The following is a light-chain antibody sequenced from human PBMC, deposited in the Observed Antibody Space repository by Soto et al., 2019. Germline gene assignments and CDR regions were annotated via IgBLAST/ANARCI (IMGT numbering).Light chain of an antibody. CDR2: EIS. CDR1: GVNVGGYNF. Sequence: QSALTQPASVSGSLGRRTTTPAPGTGVNVGGYNFVSWYQQYPGKAPKLMIFEISNRPSEVSNRFSGSKSGNTASLTISGLQAEDEADYYCSSYTTSSTSVFGTGTKLTVL. CDR3: SSYTTSSTSV. J-gene: IGLJ1*01. V-gene: IGLV2-14*01.